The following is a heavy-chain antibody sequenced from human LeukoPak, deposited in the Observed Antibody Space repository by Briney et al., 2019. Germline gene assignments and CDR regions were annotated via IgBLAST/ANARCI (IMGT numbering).Heavy chain of an antibody. Sequence: SETLSLTCTVSGGSISSYYWSWIRQPPGKGLEWIGYIYYSGSTNYNPSLKSRVTISVDTSKNQFSLKLSSVTAADTAVYYCARATETTVVGPIYALDIWGQGTMVTVSS. V-gene: IGHV4-59*01. D-gene: IGHD4-23*01. CDR1: GGSISSYY. CDR2: IYYSGST. J-gene: IGHJ3*02. CDR3: ARATETTVVGPIYALDI.